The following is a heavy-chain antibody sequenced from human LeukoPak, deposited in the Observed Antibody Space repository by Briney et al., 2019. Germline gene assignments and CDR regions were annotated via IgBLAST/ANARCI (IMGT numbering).Heavy chain of an antibody. CDR3: ARGVEPLAANTLAY. Sequence: GGSLRLSCAASGFTVITNDMTWVRQAPGKGLEWVSVLCDGNTKYADSVQGRFTISRDNSRNTLYLEMNSLSPDDTAVYYCARGVEPLAANTLAYWGQGTLVTVSS. CDR1: GFTVITND. J-gene: IGHJ4*02. CDR2: LCDGNT. V-gene: IGHV3-53*01. D-gene: IGHD1-14*01.